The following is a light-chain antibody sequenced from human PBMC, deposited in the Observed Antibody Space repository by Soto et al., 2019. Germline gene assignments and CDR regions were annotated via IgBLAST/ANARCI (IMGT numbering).Light chain of an antibody. Sequence: DIVMTQSPDSLAVSLGERATINCKSSQSVLYSSNNKNYLAWYQQKPGQPPKLLIYWASTRESGVPDRFSGSGSGTDFTLNISSLQAADVAVYYCQQYTGPWTFGQGTKVEIK. V-gene: IGKV4-1*01. J-gene: IGKJ1*01. CDR2: WAS. CDR1: QSVLYSSNNKNY. CDR3: QQYTGPWT.